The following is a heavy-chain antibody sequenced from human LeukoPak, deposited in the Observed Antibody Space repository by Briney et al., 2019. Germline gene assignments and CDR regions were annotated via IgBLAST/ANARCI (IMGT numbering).Heavy chain of an antibody. V-gene: IGHV3-48*03. CDR2: ISSSGSTI. CDR1: GFTFSSYE. J-gene: IGHJ4*02. CDR3: AKDMAHDYDILGPFDY. D-gene: IGHD3-9*01. Sequence: GGSLRLSCTASGFTFSSYEMNWVRQAPGKGLEWVSYISSSGSTIYYADSVKGRFTISRDNAKNSLYLQMNSLRAEDTALYYCAKDMAHDYDILGPFDYWGQGTLVTVSS.